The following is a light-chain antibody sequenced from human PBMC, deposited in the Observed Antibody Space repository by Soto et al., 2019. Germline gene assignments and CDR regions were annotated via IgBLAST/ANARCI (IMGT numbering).Light chain of an antibody. CDR2: EGR. CDR1: NSGVVNYEY. J-gene: IGLJ1*01. Sequence: QSALSQPASVSGSPGQSITISCTGINSGVVNYEYVSWYQQFPDKAPKLIIYEGREQPSGVSDRFSGSKSDNAASLTISALQTEDEAEYFCLSYGKVFGTGTKVTVL. CDR3: LSYGKV. V-gene: IGLV2-23*01.